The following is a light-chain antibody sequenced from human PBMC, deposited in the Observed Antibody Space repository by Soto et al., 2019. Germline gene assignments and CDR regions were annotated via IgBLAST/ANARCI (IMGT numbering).Light chain of an antibody. CDR1: QRSSSW. CDR2: QAF. V-gene: IGKV1-5*03. CDR3: QQYKTYSRT. J-gene: IGKJ2*01. Sequence: DIQMTQSPSTLSASVGDRVTITGRARQRSSSWLALYQQKPGKAPKILIYQAFSLESGVPSRFSGSDSGTEFTLTTSSLQPDDFATSFFQQYKTYSRTFGQGTKLEIK.